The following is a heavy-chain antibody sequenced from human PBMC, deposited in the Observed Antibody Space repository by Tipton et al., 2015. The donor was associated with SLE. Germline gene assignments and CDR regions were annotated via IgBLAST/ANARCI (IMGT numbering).Heavy chain of an antibody. CDR3: ATERGDY. CDR1: GGSINSGGYY. V-gene: IGHV4-31*02. CDR2: IYSSGST. D-gene: IGHD5-12*01. Sequence: LRLSCTVSGGSINSGGYYWTWIRQHPGKGLEWIGYIYSSGSTYYNPSLRSRLTMSVDTSKNQFSLRLSSVTAADTAVYYCATERGDYWGQGTLVTVSS. J-gene: IGHJ4*02.